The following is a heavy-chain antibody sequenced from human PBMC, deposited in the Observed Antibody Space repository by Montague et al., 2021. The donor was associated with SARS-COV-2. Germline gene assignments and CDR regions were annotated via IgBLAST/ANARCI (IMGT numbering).Heavy chain of an antibody. CDR3: ARHQGGPRLMDY. Sequence: SETLSLTCTVSGGSINNYYWGWIRQPPGKALEYIAYISDIGSTNHNPALKSRVTISVDTSRNQFYLKLNSVTAADTAVYYCARHQGGPRLMDYWGQGTLVTVPS. CDR1: GGSINNYY. J-gene: IGHJ4*02. V-gene: IGHV4-59*08. CDR2: ISDIGST. D-gene: IGHD5-12*01.